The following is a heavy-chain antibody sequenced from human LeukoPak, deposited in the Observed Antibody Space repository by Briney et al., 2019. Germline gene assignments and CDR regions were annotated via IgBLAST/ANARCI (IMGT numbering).Heavy chain of an antibody. CDR2: MNPNSGNT. J-gene: IGHJ5*02. CDR3: ARDPLPYYYGSGSYRDNNWFDP. Sequence: GASVKVSCKASGYTFTSYDINWVRQATGQGLEWMGWMNPNSGNTGYAQKFQGRVTMTRNTSISTAYMELSSLRSEDTAVYYCARDPLPYYYGSGSYRDNNWFDPWGQGTLVTVSS. CDR1: GYTFTSYD. V-gene: IGHV1-8*01. D-gene: IGHD3-10*01.